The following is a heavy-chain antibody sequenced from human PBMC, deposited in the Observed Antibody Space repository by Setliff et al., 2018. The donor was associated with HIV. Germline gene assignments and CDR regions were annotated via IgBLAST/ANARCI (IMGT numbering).Heavy chain of an antibody. D-gene: IGHD5-18*01. V-gene: IGHV4-38-2*01. CDR2: IYHSGST. CDR3: ARHPVDTAMVYWYFDL. CDR1: SYSISSAYY. J-gene: IGHJ2*01. Sequence: SETLSLTCAVSSYSISSAYYWGWIRQPPGKGLEWIGSIYHSGSTHYNPSLKSRVTISVDMSRNQFSLKLSSVTAADAAVYYCARHPVDTAMVYWYFDLWGRGTLVTVSS.